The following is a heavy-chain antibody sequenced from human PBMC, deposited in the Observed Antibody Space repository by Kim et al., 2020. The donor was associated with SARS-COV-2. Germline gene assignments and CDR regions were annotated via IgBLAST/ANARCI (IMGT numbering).Heavy chain of an antibody. V-gene: IGHV4-59*01. J-gene: IGHJ2*01. Sequence: SETLSLTCTVSGGSISSYYWSWIRQPPGKGLEWIGYIYYSGSTNYNPSLKSRVTISVDTSKNQFSLKLSSVTAADTAVYYCARDHRECLQYTANCYFDLWGRGTRVTVSS. CDR3: ARDHRECLQYTANCYFDL. CDR2: IYYSGST. D-gene: IGHD3-3*01. CDR1: GGSISSYY.